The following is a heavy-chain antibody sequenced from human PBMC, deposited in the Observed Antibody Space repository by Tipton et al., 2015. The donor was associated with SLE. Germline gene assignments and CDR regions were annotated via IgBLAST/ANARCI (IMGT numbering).Heavy chain of an antibody. D-gene: IGHD3-16*01. V-gene: IGHV3-9*01. J-gene: IGHJ3*02. CDR2: ISWNSGSI. Sequence: SLRLSCAASGFTFDDYAMHWVRQAPGKGLEWVSGISWNSGSIGYADSVKGRFTISRDNAKNSLYLQMNSLRAEDTALYYCAREGSARGGDAFDIWGQGTMVTVSS. CDR1: GFTFDDYA. CDR3: AREGSARGGDAFDI.